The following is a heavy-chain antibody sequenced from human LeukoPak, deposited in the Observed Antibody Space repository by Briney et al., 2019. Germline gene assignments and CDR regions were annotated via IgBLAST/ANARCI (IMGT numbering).Heavy chain of an antibody. V-gene: IGHV3-9*01. CDR1: GFIFHDYA. Sequence: AGGSLRLSCAASGFIFHDYAMHWVRQVPGKGLEWVSGISWKSGTIAYADSVKGRFTISRDNAKNTLYLQMNSLRAEDTAVYYCARVSSSSWWALDYWGQGTLVTVSS. D-gene: IGHD6-13*01. CDR2: ISWKSGTI. J-gene: IGHJ4*02. CDR3: ARVSSSSWWALDY.